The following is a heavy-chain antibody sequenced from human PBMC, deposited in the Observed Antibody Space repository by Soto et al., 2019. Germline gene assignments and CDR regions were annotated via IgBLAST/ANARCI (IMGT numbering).Heavy chain of an antibody. CDR1: GGSITHGGFS. D-gene: IGHD5-12*01. CDR3: ARGGGNDPFDS. CDR2: ISHLENT. J-gene: IGHJ4*02. Sequence: SETLSLTCTVSGGSITHGGFSWSWIRQSPGKGLEWIGYISHLENTYFHPTFKSRLTMSIDRSKNQFSLNLSSVTAADRAVYYCARGGGNDPFDSWGQGVLVPVSS. V-gene: IGHV4-30-2*06.